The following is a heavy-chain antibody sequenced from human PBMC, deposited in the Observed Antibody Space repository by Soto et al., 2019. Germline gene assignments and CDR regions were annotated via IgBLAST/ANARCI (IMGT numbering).Heavy chain of an antibody. CDR3: ARDSSPYGDYVGFAY. Sequence: ASVKVSCKASGYTFTSYGISWVRQAPGQGLEWMGWISAYNGNTNYAQKLQGRVTMTTDTSTSTAYMELRSLRSDDTAVYYCARDSSPYGDYVGFAYRGQGTPVTVSS. CDR2: ISAYNGNT. CDR1: GYTFTSYG. J-gene: IGHJ4*02. D-gene: IGHD4-17*01. V-gene: IGHV1-18*01.